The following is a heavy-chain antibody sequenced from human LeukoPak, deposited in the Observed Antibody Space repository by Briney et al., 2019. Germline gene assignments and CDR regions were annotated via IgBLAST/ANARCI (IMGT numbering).Heavy chain of an antibody. Sequence: PGGSLRLSCAASGFTFSSYWMSWVRQAPGKGLEWVANIKQDGSEKYYVDSVKGRFTISRDNAKNSLYLQMNSLRAEDTAVYYCARDYYYGDYLALYYYYGMDVWGQGTTVTVSS. CDR3: ARDYYYGDYLALYYYYGMDV. D-gene: IGHD4-17*01. V-gene: IGHV3-7*01. CDR1: GFTFSSYW. CDR2: IKQDGSEK. J-gene: IGHJ6*02.